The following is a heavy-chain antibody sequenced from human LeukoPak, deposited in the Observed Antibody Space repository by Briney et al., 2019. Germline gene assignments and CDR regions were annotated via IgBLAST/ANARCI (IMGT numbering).Heavy chain of an antibody. Sequence: SETLSLTCTVFGGSISSSSYYWGWIRQPPGKGLEWIGIIYYSGGTYYNPSLKSRVTISINTSKNQFSLKLSSVTAADTAVYYCARLIRSDFDYWGQGTLVTVSS. J-gene: IGHJ4*02. V-gene: IGHV4-39*01. D-gene: IGHD3-16*01. CDR3: ARLIRSDFDY. CDR2: IYYSGGT. CDR1: GGSISSSSYY.